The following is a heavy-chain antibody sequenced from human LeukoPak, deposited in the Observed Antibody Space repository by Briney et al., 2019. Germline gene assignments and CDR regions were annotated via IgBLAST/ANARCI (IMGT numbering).Heavy chain of an antibody. CDR1: GGSFSGYY. Sequence: SETLSLTWAVYGGSFSGYYWSWIRQPPGKGLEWIGEINHSGSTNYNPSLKSRVTISVDTSKNQFSLKLSSVTAADTAVYYCARAPYCGGDCSRASDYWGQGTLVTVSS. CDR2: INHSGST. CDR3: ARAPYCGGDCSRASDY. V-gene: IGHV4-34*01. J-gene: IGHJ4*02. D-gene: IGHD2-21*02.